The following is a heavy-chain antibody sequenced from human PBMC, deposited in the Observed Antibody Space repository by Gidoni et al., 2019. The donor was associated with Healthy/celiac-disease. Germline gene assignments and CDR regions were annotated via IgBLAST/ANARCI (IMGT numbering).Heavy chain of an antibody. D-gene: IGHD6-13*01. CDR2: IYSGGST. CDR3: AASSWYYVGTAPFDY. V-gene: IGHV3-66*01. Sequence: EVQLVKYGGGLVQTGGSLRLSCAASGFTVSSNYMSWGRQPPGKGLEWVSVIYSGGSTYYADYVEGGFTIARDNSKNTLYLQMISLRAEDTAVYVCAASSWYYVGTAPFDYWGQGTLVTVSS. J-gene: IGHJ4*02. CDR1: GFTVSSNY.